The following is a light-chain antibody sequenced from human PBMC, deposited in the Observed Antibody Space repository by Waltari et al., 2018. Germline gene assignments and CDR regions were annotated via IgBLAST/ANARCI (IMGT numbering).Light chain of an antibody. CDR1: QIVISY. CDR2: DAS. Sequence: EIVLTQSPATLSLSPGERATLSCRASQIVISYLAWYQQKPGEAPRLLIYDASNRATGIPARFSGSGSGTDFTLTISSLEPEDFAVYYCQQRSNWPPVTFGGGTKVEIK. V-gene: IGKV3-11*01. J-gene: IGKJ4*01. CDR3: QQRSNWPPVT.